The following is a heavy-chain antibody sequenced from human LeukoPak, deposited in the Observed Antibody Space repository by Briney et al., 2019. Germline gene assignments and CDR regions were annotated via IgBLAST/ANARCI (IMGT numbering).Heavy chain of an antibody. Sequence: PSETLSLTCAVYGGSISGYYWGWIRQPPGKGLEWVGEIHYTGATSYNPSLKSRATISIETSKNQVSLRLSSVTAADTAVYYCTRGNILSGYCFDSWGQGALVTVSS. D-gene: IGHD3-9*01. CDR2: IHYTGAT. CDR1: GGSISGYY. V-gene: IGHV4-34*01. J-gene: IGHJ4*02. CDR3: TRGNILSGYCFDS.